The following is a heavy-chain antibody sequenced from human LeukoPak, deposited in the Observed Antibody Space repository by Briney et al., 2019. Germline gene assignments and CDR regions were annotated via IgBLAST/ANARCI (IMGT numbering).Heavy chain of an antibody. CDR2: ISYDGSNK. CDR3: ARDGLQWTSDYYYYGMDV. D-gene: IGHD6-19*01. J-gene: IGHJ6*02. CDR1: GFTFSSYG. V-gene: IGHV3-30*03. Sequence: GGSLRLSCAASGFTFSSYGMHWVRQAPGKGLEWVAVISYDGSNKYYADSVKGRFTISRDNSKNALYLQMNSLRAEDTAVYYCARDGLQWTSDYYYYGMDVWGQGTTVTVSS.